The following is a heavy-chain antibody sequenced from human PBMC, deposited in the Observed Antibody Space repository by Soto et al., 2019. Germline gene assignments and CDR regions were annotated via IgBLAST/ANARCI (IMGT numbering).Heavy chain of an antibody. V-gene: IGHV3-49*04. CDR2: IRSKAYGGTT. Sequence: GGSLRLSCTASGFTFGDYAMSWVRQAPGKGLEWVGFIRSKAYGGTTEYAASVKGRFTISRDDSKSIAYLQMNSLKTEDTAVYYCTRVSGTAMVSYYFDYWGQGTLVTVSS. J-gene: IGHJ4*02. D-gene: IGHD5-18*01. CDR3: TRVSGTAMVSYYFDY. CDR1: GFTFGDYA.